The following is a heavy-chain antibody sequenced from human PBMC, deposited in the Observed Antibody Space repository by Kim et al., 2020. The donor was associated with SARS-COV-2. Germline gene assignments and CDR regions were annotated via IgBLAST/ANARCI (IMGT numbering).Heavy chain of an antibody. CDR1: GYTFTNYL. CDR2: IHPSDSYT. D-gene: IGHD3-10*01. Sequence: GESLKISCEASGYTFTNYLIGWVRQMPGKGLEWMGWIHPSDSYTNYSPSFQGHVTLSADESISTAYLQWSSLRASDTAMYYCARHGAYYDGWGSYYRYYYYAMDVWGQGTTVTVSS. CDR3: ARHGAYYDGWGSYYRYYYYAMDV. V-gene: IGHV5-10-1*01. J-gene: IGHJ6*02.